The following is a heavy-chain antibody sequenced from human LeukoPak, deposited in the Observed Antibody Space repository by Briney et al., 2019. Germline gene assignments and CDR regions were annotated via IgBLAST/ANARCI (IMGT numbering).Heavy chain of an antibody. CDR1: GFTFSSCA. Sequence: PGGSLRLSCEASGFTFSSCAMSWVRQAPGKGLEWVAAVSGSGCTTYYADSVKGRFIISRDSSKNTLYLQMDSLRAEDTAVYYCAKNDDFGDYINPSGIDYWGQGTLVTVSS. CDR3: AKNDDFGDYINPSGIDY. V-gene: IGHV3-23*01. J-gene: IGHJ4*02. D-gene: IGHD4-17*01. CDR2: VSGSGCTT.